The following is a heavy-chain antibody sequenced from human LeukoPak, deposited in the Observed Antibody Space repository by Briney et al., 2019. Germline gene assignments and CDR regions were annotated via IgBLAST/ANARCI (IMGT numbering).Heavy chain of an antibody. V-gene: IGHV3-7*01. D-gene: IGHD1-26*01. CDR3: ARDIPRGSTHLDY. Sequence: GGSLRLSCAASGFTFSSYGMPWVRQAPGKGLEWVASIEDDGDQKNYGDSVKGRFTISRDNAENSLYLQMNILRVEDTAVYYCARDIPRGSTHLDYWGQGTLVTVSA. J-gene: IGHJ4*02. CDR2: IEDDGDQK. CDR1: GFTFSSYG.